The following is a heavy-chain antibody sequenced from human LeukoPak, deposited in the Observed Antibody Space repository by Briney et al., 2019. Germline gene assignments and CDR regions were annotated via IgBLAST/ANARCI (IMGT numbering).Heavy chain of an antibody. CDR3: ARTPSGVVVITSYDY. Sequence: SVKVSCKASGYTFTSYYMHWVRQAPGQGLEWMGRIIPILGIANYAQKFQGRVTITADKSTSTAYMELSSLRAEDMAVYYCARTPSGVVVITSYDYWGQGTLVTVSS. D-gene: IGHD3-22*01. CDR1: GYTFTSYY. V-gene: IGHV1-69*02. CDR2: IIPILGIA. J-gene: IGHJ4*02.